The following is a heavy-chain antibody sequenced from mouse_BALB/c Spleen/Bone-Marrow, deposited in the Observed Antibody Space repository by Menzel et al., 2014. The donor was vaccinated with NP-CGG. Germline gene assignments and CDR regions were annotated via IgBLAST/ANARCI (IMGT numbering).Heavy chain of an antibody. D-gene: IGHD2-3*01. CDR3: AREGWLLRFDY. V-gene: IGHV1-14*01. CDR1: GYIFTSYV. J-gene: IGHJ2*01. Sequence: EVQLVESGPELVRPGTSVKMSCKASGYIFTSYVMDWVKRKPGQGLEWIGYINPYNDVTNYNEKFKGKATLTSDKSSSTAYMEVSSLTSEDSAVYYCAREGWLLRFDYWGQGTTLTVSS. CDR2: INPYNDVT.